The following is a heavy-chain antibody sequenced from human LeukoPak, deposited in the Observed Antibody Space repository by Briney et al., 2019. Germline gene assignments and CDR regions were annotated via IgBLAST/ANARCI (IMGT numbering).Heavy chain of an antibody. Sequence: PGGSLRLSCAASGFTFRSYGMHWVRQAPGKGLEWVAFIRNDGSNKYYVDSVKGRFTISRDNSKSTLYLQMNSLRTEDTAVYYCAKDRSSSWCFDYWGQGTLVTVSS. J-gene: IGHJ4*02. CDR2: IRNDGSNK. D-gene: IGHD6-13*01. CDR1: GFTFRSYG. V-gene: IGHV3-30*02. CDR3: AKDRSSSWCFDY.